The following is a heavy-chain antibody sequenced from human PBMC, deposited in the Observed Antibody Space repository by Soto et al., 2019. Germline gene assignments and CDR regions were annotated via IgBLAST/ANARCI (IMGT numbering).Heavy chain of an antibody. CDR3: ARDRVAVGLIGY. Sequence: GGSLRLSCAASGFSFSSYGMHWVRQAPGKGLEWVAVIWYDGSNKYYADSVKGRFTISRDNSKNTLYLQMNSLRAEDTAVYYCARDRVAVGLIGYWGQGTQVTVSS. CDR2: IWYDGSNK. V-gene: IGHV3-33*01. CDR1: GFSFSSYG. D-gene: IGHD6-19*01. J-gene: IGHJ4*02.